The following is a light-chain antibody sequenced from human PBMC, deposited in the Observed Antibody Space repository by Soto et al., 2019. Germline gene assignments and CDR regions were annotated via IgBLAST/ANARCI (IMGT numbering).Light chain of an antibody. Sequence: QSVLTQPASVSASPGQSITISCTGTISDIGGYDYVSWYQQHPGKAPKLMIYDVINRPSGVSTRFSGSKSGNTASLTISGLQAEDEADYYCTSFTSGSTLYVFGTGTKVTVL. CDR3: TSFTSGSTLYV. CDR1: ISDIGGYDY. J-gene: IGLJ1*01. V-gene: IGLV2-14*01. CDR2: DVI.